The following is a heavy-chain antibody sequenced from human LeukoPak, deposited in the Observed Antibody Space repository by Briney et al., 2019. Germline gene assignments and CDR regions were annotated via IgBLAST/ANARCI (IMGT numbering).Heavy chain of an antibody. V-gene: IGHV3-7*01. CDR2: IKQDGSEK. J-gene: IGHJ6*03. CDR3: ARDFYYGSAYYYYYMDV. CDR1: GFTFSSYW. D-gene: IGHD3-10*01. Sequence: GGSLRLSCAASGFTFSSYWMSWVRQAPGKGLEWVANIKQDGSEKYYVDSVKGRFTISRDNAKNSLYLQMNSLRAEDTAVYYCARDFYYGSAYYYYYMDVWGKGTTVTISS.